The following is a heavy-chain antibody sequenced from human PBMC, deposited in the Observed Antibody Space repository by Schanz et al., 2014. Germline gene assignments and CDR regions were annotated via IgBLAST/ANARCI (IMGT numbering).Heavy chain of an antibody. CDR3: ARERPRKGDFDY. D-gene: IGHD1-26*01. CDR1: GYTFTDYF. CDR2: IFLNDGGT. J-gene: IGHJ4*02. Sequence: QVQLVQSGGAVKEPGASVKLSCQSSGYTFTDYFMQWVRQAPGQGLEWLGTIFLNDGGTHSAEKFQGRIIMTRDTSTSTVYLDLSSLRSEDTAVYYCARERPRKGDFDYWGQGTLVTVSS. V-gene: IGHV1-46*01.